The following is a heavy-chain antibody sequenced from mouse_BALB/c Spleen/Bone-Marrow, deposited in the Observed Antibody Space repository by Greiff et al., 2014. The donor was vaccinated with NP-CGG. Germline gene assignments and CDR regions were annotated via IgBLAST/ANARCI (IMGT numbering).Heavy chain of an antibody. Sequence: EVQLQQSGGGLVQPGGSLRLSCATSGFTFTDYYMSWVRQPPGKALEWLGFIRNKANGYTTEYSASVKGRFTISRDNSQSILYLQMNTLRAEDSATYYCARDDYYAMDYWGQGTPVTVSS. CDR2: IRNKANGYTT. CDR3: ARDDYYAMDY. V-gene: IGHV7-3*02. CDR1: GFTFTDYY. J-gene: IGHJ4*01.